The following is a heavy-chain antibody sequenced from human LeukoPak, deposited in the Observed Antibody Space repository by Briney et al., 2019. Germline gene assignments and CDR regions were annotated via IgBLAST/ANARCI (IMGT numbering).Heavy chain of an antibody. J-gene: IGHJ4*02. CDR2: INPNTGDT. D-gene: IGHD2-2*01. CDR1: GYAFIDYF. V-gene: IGHV1-2*02. Sequence: ASVKVSCKASGYAFIDYFIHWVRQAPGQGLEWMGWINPNTGDTNYAQKFQGRLTTARDTSIRTAYMELTRLRSGDTAVYFCAREGHCGSTSCPHDYWGQGTLVTVSS. CDR3: AREGHCGSTSCPHDY.